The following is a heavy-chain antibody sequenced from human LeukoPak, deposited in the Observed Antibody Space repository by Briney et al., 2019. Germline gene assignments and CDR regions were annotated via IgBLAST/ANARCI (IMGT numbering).Heavy chain of an antibody. CDR3: ANLRGRRAYACSGASCYSY. J-gene: IGHJ4*02. V-gene: IGHV3-23*01. Sequence: PGESLRLSCEASGFTFSSYAMSWVRQAPGKGLEWVSGVSGSGGGTYYTDSVKGRFTISRDNSKNTLFLQMNSLRVEDTAVYYCANLRGRRAYACSGASCYSYWGQGTLVTVSP. CDR2: VSGSGGGT. D-gene: IGHD2-15*01. CDR1: GFTFSSYA.